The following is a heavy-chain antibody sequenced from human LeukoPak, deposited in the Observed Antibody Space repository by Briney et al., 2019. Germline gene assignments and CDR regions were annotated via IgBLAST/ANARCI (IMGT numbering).Heavy chain of an antibody. J-gene: IGHJ4*02. CDR3: ARRGSGYTEPIDY. V-gene: IGHV3-21*01. Sequence: GGSLRLSCAGSGFTLSSYSMDWVRQAPGKGLEWVSSISSSSSYIYYADSVKGRFTISRDNAKNSLYLQMNSLRAEVTAVYYCARRGSGYTEPIDYWGQGTLVTVSS. D-gene: IGHD5-12*01. CDR1: GFTLSSYS. CDR2: ISSSSSYI.